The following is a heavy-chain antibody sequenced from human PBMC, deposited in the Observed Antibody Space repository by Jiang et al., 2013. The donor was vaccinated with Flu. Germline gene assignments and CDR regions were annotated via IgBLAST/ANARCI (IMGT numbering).Heavy chain of an antibody. D-gene: IGHD3-10*01. Sequence: SVSSNSVGWHWIRQSPSRGLEWLGRTYYRSKWYNDYEVSVKSRITINPDTSKNQYSLQLNSVSPEDTAVYYCARSLHWAYGYWGQGTLVTVSS. CDR3: ARSLHWAYGY. CDR1: SVSSNSVG. V-gene: IGHV6-1*01. J-gene: IGHJ4*02. CDR2: TYYRSKWYN.